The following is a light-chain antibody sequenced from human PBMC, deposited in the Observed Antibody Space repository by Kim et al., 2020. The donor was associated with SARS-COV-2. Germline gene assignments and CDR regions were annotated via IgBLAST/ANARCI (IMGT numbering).Light chain of an antibody. J-gene: IGLJ1*01. CDR2: EVN. CDR1: MRDVWSYGF. V-gene: IGLV2-23*02. CDR3: CSFAGRRPFV. Sequence: HSVNVSCTGTMRDVWSYGFVSWYQQYPGKAPKLIIYEVNKRPSGVSARFSGSKSRNTASLTITGLQSDDEAEYYCCSFAGRRPFVFGSGTKVTVL.